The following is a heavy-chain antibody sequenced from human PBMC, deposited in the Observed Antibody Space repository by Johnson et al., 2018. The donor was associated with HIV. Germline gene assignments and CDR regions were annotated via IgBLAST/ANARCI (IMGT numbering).Heavy chain of an antibody. CDR2: IRSKGNTYAT. J-gene: IGHJ3*02. V-gene: IGHV3-73*01. D-gene: IGHD1-1*01. Sequence: VQLVESGGGVVQPGGSLKLACSASGFTFSGSALHWVRQASGKGLEWVGLIRSKGNTYATVYSASLKGRFTISRDNSKNTLYLQMNSLRAEDTAVYYCARKKATVFSTTSTNYAFDIWGQGTMVTVSS. CDR3: ARKKATVFSTTSTNYAFDI. CDR1: GFTFSGSA.